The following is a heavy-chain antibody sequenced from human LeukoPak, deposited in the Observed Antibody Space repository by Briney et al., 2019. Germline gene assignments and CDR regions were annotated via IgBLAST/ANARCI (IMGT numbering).Heavy chain of an antibody. Sequence: PSETLSLTCTVSGGSISSSSYYWGWIRQPPGKGLGWIGSIYYSGSTYYNPSLKSRVTISVDTSKNQFSLKLSSVTAADTAVYYCARSLVARGSWFDPWGQGTLVTVPS. CDR3: ARSLVARGSWFDP. CDR2: IYYSGST. V-gene: IGHV4-39*01. CDR1: GGSISSSSYY. D-gene: IGHD3-10*01. J-gene: IGHJ5*02.